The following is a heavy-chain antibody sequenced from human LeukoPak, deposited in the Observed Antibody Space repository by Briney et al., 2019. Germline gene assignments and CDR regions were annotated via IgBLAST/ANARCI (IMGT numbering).Heavy chain of an antibody. Sequence: ASVKVSCKASGGTFSSYAISWVRQAPGQGLEWMGRITPILGIGNYAQKFQGRVTITADKSTSTAYLELSNLRSEDTAVYYCAREYYYGSGSRYRGMDVWGQGTTVTVSS. CDR2: ITPILGIG. V-gene: IGHV1-69*04. CDR3: AREYYYGSGSRYRGMDV. CDR1: GGTFSSYA. J-gene: IGHJ6*02. D-gene: IGHD3-10*01.